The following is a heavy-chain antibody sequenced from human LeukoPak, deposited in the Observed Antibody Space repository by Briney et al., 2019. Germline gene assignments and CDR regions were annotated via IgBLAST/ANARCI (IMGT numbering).Heavy chain of an antibody. J-gene: IGHJ6*02. D-gene: IGHD3-10*01. CDR1: GFTFSNYA. V-gene: IGHV3-30*18. CDR3: AKDYAGVTPADYYYYYYGMDV. Sequence: PGRSLRLSCAASGFTFSNYAMHWVRQAPGKGLEWVAVISYDGSNKYYADSVKGRFTISRDNSKNTLYLQMNSLRAEDTAVYYCAKDYAGVTPADYYYYYYGMDVWGQGTTVTVSS. CDR2: ISYDGSNK.